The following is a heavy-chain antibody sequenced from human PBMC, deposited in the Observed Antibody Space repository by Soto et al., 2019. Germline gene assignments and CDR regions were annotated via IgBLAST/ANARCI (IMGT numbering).Heavy chain of an antibody. J-gene: IGHJ6*02. CDR2: ISSNGGST. V-gene: IGHV3-64*04. CDR3: ARTRIAAAGTEAYNYYYYYGMDV. D-gene: IGHD6-13*01. CDR1: GFPFSSYA. Sequence: GGSLRLSCSASGFPFSSYAMHWVRQAPGKGLEYVSAISSNGGSTYYADSVKGRFTISRDNSKNSLYLQMNSLRDEDTAVYYCARTRIAAAGTEAYNYYYYYGMDVWGQGTTVTVSS.